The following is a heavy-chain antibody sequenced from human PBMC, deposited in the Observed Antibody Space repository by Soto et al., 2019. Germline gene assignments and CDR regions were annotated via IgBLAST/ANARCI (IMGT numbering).Heavy chain of an antibody. CDR1: GSSFDSYV. CDR2: ISPSGGGA. J-gene: IGHJ6*02. CDR3: AKDLEQLTWGLHRDGLDV. D-gene: IGHD1-1*01. Sequence: EVYLLESGGDLVQPGGSLRLSCAASGSSFDSYVMNWVRQAPGKGLEWVSSISPSGGGANYADSVKGRFTISRDNSKKTLSLQMNSLRAEDTAVYYCAKDLEQLTWGLHRDGLDVWGQGTTVTVSS. V-gene: IGHV3-23*01.